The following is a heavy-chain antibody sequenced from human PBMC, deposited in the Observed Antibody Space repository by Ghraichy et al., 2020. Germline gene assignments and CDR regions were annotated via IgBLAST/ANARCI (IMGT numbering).Heavy chain of an antibody. J-gene: IGHJ3*02. D-gene: IGHD3-22*01. Sequence: GESLNISCAASGFTFSSYAMSWVRQAPGKGLEWVSAIRGSGSSTYYTDSVKGRFTISRDNSKNTLYLQMNSLRAEDTAVYYCAKDRDYSDSSGYYFNAFYIWGQGTMVTVSS. V-gene: IGHV3-23*01. CDR2: IRGSGSST. CDR3: AKDRDYSDSSGYYFNAFYI. CDR1: GFTFSSYA.